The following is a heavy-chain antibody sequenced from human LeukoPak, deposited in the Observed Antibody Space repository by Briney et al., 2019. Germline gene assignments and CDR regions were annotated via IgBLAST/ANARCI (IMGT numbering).Heavy chain of an antibody. Sequence: NPSETLSLTCAVSGGSFSGYYWTWIRQPPGKGLEWIGEINHSGRTNYNPSLKSRVIMSVDTSKNQFSLKLSSVTAAGTAVYYCARHSSAYYYDSSGYYYDTDYWGQGTLVTVSS. D-gene: IGHD3-22*01. CDR1: GGSFSGYY. J-gene: IGHJ4*02. CDR2: INHSGRT. V-gene: IGHV4-34*01. CDR3: ARHSSAYYYDSSGYYYDTDY.